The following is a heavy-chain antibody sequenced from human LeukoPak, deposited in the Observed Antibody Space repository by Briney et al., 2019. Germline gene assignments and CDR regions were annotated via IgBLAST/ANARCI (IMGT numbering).Heavy chain of an antibody. Sequence: SETLSLTCTVSGGSISSHYWSWIRQPPGKGLEWIGYIYYSGSTNYNPSLKSRVAISVDTSKNQFSLKLSSVTAADTAVYYCARSVRYFDSPGAFDIWGQGTMVTVSS. D-gene: IGHD3-9*01. V-gene: IGHV4-59*11. CDR1: GGSISSHY. CDR2: IYYSGST. CDR3: ARSVRYFDSPGAFDI. J-gene: IGHJ3*02.